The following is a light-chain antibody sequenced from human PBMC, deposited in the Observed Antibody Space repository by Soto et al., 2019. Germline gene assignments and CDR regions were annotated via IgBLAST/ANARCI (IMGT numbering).Light chain of an antibody. Sequence: IHLTQSPSSLSASVGDRVTITCRASQEISGYLAWYQQTPGKDPKLLIYGVSTLQDGVSSRFSGRGSGTDFSLTISSLQPEDFATYYCQHLHWAFGPGT. J-gene: IGKJ1*01. CDR3: QHLHWA. V-gene: IGKV1-9*01. CDR2: GVS. CDR1: QEISGY.